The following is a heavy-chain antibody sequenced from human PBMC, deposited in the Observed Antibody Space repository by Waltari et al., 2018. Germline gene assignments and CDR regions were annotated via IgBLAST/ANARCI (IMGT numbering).Heavy chain of an antibody. D-gene: IGHD4-4*01. Sequence: QLQLQESGPGLVKPSETLSLTCTVSGVSIRSSSYYCGWIRQPPGKGLEWIGSIYYSGSTYYNPSLKSRVTISVDTSKNQFSLKLSSVTAADTAVYYCTLTTLRTWGQGTLVTVSS. CDR1: GVSIRSSSYY. V-gene: IGHV4-39*07. CDR3: TLTTLRT. CDR2: IYYSGST. J-gene: IGHJ5*02.